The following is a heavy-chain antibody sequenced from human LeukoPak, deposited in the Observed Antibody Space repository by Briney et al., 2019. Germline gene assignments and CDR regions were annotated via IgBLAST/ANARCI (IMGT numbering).Heavy chain of an antibody. Sequence: PGGSLRLSCAASGFTFSSYWMSWVRQAPGKGLERVANIKQDGSEKYYVDSVKGRFTISRDNAKNSLYLQMNSLRAEDTAVYYCAREGELHPTDYWGQGTLVTVSS. CDR3: AREGELHPTDY. CDR2: IKQDGSEK. J-gene: IGHJ4*02. V-gene: IGHV3-7*01. D-gene: IGHD1-26*01. CDR1: GFTFSSYW.